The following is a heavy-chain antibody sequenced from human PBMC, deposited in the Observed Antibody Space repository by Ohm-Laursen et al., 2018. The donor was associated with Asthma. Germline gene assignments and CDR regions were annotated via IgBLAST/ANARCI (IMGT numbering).Heavy chain of an antibody. Sequence: TLSLTCTVSGGSISSGGYYWSWIRQHPGKGLEWIGYIYYSGSTYYNPSLKSRVTISVDTSKNQFSLKLSSVTAADTAVYYCARVTLGATLDYWGQGTLVTVSS. CDR3: ARVTLGATLDY. V-gene: IGHV4-31*03. CDR1: GGSISSGGYY. J-gene: IGHJ4*02. CDR2: IYYSGST. D-gene: IGHD1-26*01.